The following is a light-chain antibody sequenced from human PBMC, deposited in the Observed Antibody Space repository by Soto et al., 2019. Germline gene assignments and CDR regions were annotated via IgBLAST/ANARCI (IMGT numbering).Light chain of an antibody. CDR2: EDS. CDR1: RNDVGNYNL. J-gene: IGLJ1*01. Sequence: QSALTQPASVSGSAGQSITVSCTGSRNDVGNYNLVSWYQQSPGKAPKLLIYEDSKRPSGVSNRFSGSKSGDTASLTISGLQTEDEADYYCCSYTGATTAYVLGTGTKVTVL. V-gene: IGLV2-23*01. CDR3: CSYTGATTAYV.